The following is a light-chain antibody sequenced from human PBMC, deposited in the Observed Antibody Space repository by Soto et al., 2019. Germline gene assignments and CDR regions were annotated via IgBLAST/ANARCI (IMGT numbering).Light chain of an antibody. V-gene: IGLV2-14*01. Sequence: QSVLTQPASVSGSPGQSITISCTVTSSDVGAYNYVSWYQQHPGKAPKLMIYEVSNRPSGVSNRFSGSKSGNTASLTISGLQAEDEADYYCSSFTNTSTRYVFGTGTKVTVL. CDR3: SSFTNTSTRYV. J-gene: IGLJ1*01. CDR1: SSDVGAYNY. CDR2: EVS.